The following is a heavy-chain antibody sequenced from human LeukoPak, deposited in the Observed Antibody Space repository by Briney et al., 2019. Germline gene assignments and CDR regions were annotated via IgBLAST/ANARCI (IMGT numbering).Heavy chain of an antibody. CDR1: GFTVSSYW. CDR3: ARDLSSMAAL. J-gene: IGHJ4*02. CDR2: IKGSAT. D-gene: IGHD6-6*01. V-gene: IGHV3-7*01. Sequence: GGSLRLSCAVSGFTVSSYWMGWVRLAPGKGLEWLSNIKGSATYYVDSVKGRFTISSDNAKNSLYLQMSSLRAEDTAVYYCARDLSSMAALWGQGTLVTVSS.